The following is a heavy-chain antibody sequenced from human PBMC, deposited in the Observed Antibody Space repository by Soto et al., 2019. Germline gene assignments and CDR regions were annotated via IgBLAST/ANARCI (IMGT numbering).Heavy chain of an antibody. CDR3: AKDGYDSSGPIDN. J-gene: IGHJ4*02. Sequence: PGGSLRLSCAASGFAFSSYAMSWVRQAPGKGLEWVSAVSGGGVSTYYADSAKGRFTISRDNSKNTLYLQVNSLRAEDTAVYYCAKDGYDSSGPIDNWGQGTLVTVSS. V-gene: IGHV3-23*01. CDR2: VSGGGVST. CDR1: GFAFSSYA. D-gene: IGHD3-22*01.